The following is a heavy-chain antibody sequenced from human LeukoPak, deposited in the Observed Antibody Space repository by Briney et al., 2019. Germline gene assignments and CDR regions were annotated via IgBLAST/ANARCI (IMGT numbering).Heavy chain of an antibody. CDR2: ISYDGSNK. CDR3: ARERLDAFDI. V-gene: IGHV3-30*04. J-gene: IGHJ3*02. Sequence: GGSLRLSCAASGFSLSGSAMHWVRQAPGKGLEWVAVISYDGSNKYYADSVKGRFTISRDNSKNTLYLQMNSLRAEDTAVYYCARERLDAFDIWGQGTMVTVSS. CDR1: GFSLSGSA.